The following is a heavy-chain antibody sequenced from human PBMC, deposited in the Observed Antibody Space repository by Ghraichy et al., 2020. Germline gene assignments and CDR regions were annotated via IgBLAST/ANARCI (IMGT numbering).Heavy chain of an antibody. CDR2: IYTSGST. J-gene: IGHJ3*02. D-gene: IGHD1-14*01. CDR3: ARRLALGRHAFDI. V-gene: IGHV4-61*02. CDR1: GGSISSGSYY. Sequence: SETLSLTCTVSGGSISSGSYYWSWIRQPAGKGLEWIGRIYTSGSTNYNPSLKSRVTISVDTSKNQFSLKLSSVTAADTAVYYCARRLALGRHAFDIRGQGTMVTVSS.